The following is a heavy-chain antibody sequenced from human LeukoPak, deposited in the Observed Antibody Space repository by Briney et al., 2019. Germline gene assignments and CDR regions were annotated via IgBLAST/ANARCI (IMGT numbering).Heavy chain of an antibody. CDR3: ARDREVAAIGYYYYYGMDV. J-gene: IGHJ6*02. Sequence: GGSLRLSCAASGFTFISYAMHWVREAPGKGLEWVAVISFDGSNKYYADSVKGRFTISRHNSKNTLFLQMNSLRGEDTAVYYCARDREVAAIGYYYYYGMDVWGQGTTVTVSS. V-gene: IGHV3-30-3*01. D-gene: IGHD2-15*01. CDR2: ISFDGSNK. CDR1: GFTFISYA.